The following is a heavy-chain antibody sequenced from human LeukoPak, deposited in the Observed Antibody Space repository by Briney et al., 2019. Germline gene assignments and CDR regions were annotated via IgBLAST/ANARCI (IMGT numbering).Heavy chain of an antibody. J-gene: IGHJ5*02. V-gene: IGHV1-46*01. D-gene: IGHD6-19*01. Sequence: ASVKVSCKASGYTFTSYYMHWVRQAPGQGLEWMGIINPSGGSTSYAQKFQGRVTMTTDESTSTAYMELSSLRSEDTAVYYCASTHSSGWYDDWFDPWGQGTLVTVSS. CDR1: GYTFTSYY. CDR3: ASTHSSGWYDDWFDP. CDR2: INPSGGST.